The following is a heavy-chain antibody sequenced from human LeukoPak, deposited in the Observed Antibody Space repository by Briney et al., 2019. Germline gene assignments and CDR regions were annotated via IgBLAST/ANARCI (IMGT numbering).Heavy chain of an antibody. CDR2: IYSGGST. J-gene: IGHJ4*02. D-gene: IGHD6-19*01. CDR1: GFTVSSNY. V-gene: IGHV3-53*04. CDR3: ARGRDRGWLSLDY. Sequence: GGSLRLSCAASGFTVSSNYMSWVRQAPGKGLEWVSVIYSGGSTYYADSVKCRYTISRHNSKNTQYLQMNSLRAENTAVYYCARGRDRGWLSLDYGGQGTVATVSA.